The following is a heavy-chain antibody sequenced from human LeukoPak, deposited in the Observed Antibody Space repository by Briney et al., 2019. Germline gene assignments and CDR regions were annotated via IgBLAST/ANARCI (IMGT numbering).Heavy chain of an antibody. D-gene: IGHD1-1*01. V-gene: IGHV4-39*01. CDR2: IYYSGST. J-gene: IGHJ4*02. CDR3: ARLGNAAFADY. CDR1: GGFISSSSYY. Sequence: SETLSLTCTVSGGFISSSSYYWGWIRQPPGKGLEWIGSIYYSGSTYYNPSLKSRVTISVDTSKNQFSLKLSSVTAADTAVYYCARLGNAAFADYWGQGTLVTVSS.